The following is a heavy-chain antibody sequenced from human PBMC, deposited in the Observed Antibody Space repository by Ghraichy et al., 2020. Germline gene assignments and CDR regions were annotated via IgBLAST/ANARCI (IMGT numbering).Heavy chain of an antibody. D-gene: IGHD3-3*01. CDR3: ARAHNDFWSGFGAFDI. CDR1: GGSISSGGYS. CDR2: IYHSGST. J-gene: IGHJ3*02. Sequence: SQTLSLTCAVSGGSISSGGYSWSWIRQPPGKGLEWIGYIYHSGSTYYNPSLKSRVTISVDRSKNQFSLKLSSVTAADTAVYYCARAHNDFWSGFGAFDIWGQGTMVTVSS. V-gene: IGHV4-30-2*01.